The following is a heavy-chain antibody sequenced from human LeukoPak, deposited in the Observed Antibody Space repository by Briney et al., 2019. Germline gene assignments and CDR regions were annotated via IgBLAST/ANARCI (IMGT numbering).Heavy chain of an antibody. CDR2: ISSSSGAT. J-gene: IGHJ4*02. D-gene: IGHD3-10*01. CDR3: ARDLNYYVSGSPD. CDR1: GFTFSSYS. Sequence: GGSLRLSCAASGFTFSSYSMNWVRQAPGKGLEWVSYISSSSGATYYAGSVKGRFTISRDNAKNSLYLQMNSLRDDDTAVYYCARDLNYYVSGSPDWGQGTLVTVSS. V-gene: IGHV3-48*02.